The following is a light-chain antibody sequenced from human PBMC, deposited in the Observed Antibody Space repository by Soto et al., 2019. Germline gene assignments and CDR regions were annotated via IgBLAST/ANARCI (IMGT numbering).Light chain of an antibody. Sequence: EIVMTQSPATLSVSPGERATLSCRASQSVKSSLAWYQHKPGQVPRLLIYGASTRATGVPVRFSGSGSGTDFTLTISSLQAEDVAVYYCQHYNNWPPMYTFGQGTKLEI. J-gene: IGKJ2*01. CDR1: QSVKSS. V-gene: IGKV3-15*01. CDR2: GAS. CDR3: QHYNNWPPMYT.